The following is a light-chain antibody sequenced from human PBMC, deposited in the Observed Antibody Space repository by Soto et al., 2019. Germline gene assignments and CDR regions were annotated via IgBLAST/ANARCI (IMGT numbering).Light chain of an antibody. V-gene: IGKV3-15*01. CDR3: QQCDNWLRT. CDR2: GAS. CDR1: QNVGSN. J-gene: IGKJ1*01. Sequence: EIVMTQSPATLSVSPGERVTLSRRASQNVGSNLVWYQQKPGQAPRLLIYGASTRATGIPARFSGSGSGTEFTLTISSLQSEDFAIYYCQQCDNWLRTFGQGTKVEIK.